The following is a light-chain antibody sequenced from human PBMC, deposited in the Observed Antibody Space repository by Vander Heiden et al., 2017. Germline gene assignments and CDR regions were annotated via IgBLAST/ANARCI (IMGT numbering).Light chain of an antibody. J-gene: IGKJ4*01. CDR3: QQSYSTPLV. CDR1: QNIDGF. V-gene: IGKV1-39*01. Sequence: DIQMTQSPSSLSASVGDRVTISCRAGQNIDGFVNWYQQKPGKAPKLLNFAGASLQTGVPSRFSGRASGTHFTLTISGLQPDDFASYYCQQSYSTPLVFGGGTKVEVK. CDR2: AGA.